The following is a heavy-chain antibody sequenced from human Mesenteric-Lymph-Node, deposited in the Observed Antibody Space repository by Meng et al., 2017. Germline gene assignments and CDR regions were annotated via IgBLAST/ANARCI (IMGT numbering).Heavy chain of an antibody. D-gene: IGHD3-10*01. CDR3: ARDSTGGYYYGSGSYQ. V-gene: IGHV3-48*03. Sequence: GESLKISCAASGFTFSSYEMNWVRQAPGKGLEWVSYISSSGSTIYYADSVKGRFTISRDNAKSSLYLQMNSLRAEDTAVYYCARDSTGGYYYGSGSYQWGQGTLVTVSS. CDR2: ISSSGSTI. J-gene: IGHJ4*02. CDR1: GFTFSSYE.